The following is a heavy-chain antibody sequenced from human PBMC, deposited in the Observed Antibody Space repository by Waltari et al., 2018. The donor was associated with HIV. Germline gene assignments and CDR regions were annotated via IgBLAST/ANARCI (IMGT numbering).Heavy chain of an antibody. Sequence: QVQLVQSGAEVKKPGASVKVSCTASGYTFTAYYLHWVRPAPGQGLEWMGWINPNSGGTNYAQNFQGRVTMTRDTSISTAYMELSRLRSDDTAVYYCATPSYDSSGYYSAGSEFDYWGQGTLVTVSS. CDR1: GYTFTAYY. V-gene: IGHV1-2*02. D-gene: IGHD3-22*01. CDR3: ATPSYDSSGYYSAGSEFDY. CDR2: INPNSGGT. J-gene: IGHJ4*02.